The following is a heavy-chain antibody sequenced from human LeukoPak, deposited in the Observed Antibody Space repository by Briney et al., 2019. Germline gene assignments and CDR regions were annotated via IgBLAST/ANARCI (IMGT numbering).Heavy chain of an antibody. V-gene: IGHV3-66*02. J-gene: IGHJ4*02. D-gene: IGHD1-1*01. CDR1: GFTVSSNY. CDR3: ARDRTGH. CDR2: IYSGGST. Sequence: PGGSLRLSCAASGFTVSSNYVSWVRQAPGKGLEWVSVIYSGGSTYYADSVKGRFTISRDNSKNTLYLQMNSLRPEDTAVYYRARDRTGHWGQGTLVTVSS.